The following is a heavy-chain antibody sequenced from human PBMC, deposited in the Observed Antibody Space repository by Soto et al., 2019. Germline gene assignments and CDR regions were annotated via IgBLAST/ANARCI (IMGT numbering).Heavy chain of an antibody. CDR2: INHSGST. V-gene: IGHV4-34*01. CDR1: GGSFSGYY. Sequence: SETLSLTCAVYGGSFSGYYWSWIRQPPGKGLEWIGEINHSGSTNYNPSLKSRVTISVDTSKNQFSLKLSSVTAADTAVYYCARVPRRFEYSSSYRPPDYWGQGTLVTVSS. D-gene: IGHD6-6*01. CDR3: ARVPRRFEYSSSYRPPDY. J-gene: IGHJ4*02.